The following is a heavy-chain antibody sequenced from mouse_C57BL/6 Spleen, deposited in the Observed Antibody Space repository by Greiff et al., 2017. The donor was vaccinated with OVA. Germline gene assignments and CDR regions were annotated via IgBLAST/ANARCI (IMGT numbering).Heavy chain of an antibody. Sequence: DVHLVESGGGLVQPKGSLTLSCAASGFSFNTYAMNWVRQAPGKGLEWVARIRSKSNNYATYYADSVKDRFTISRDDSESMLYLQMNNLKTEDTAMYYCVRGGGYHGAWFAYWGQGTLVTVSA. V-gene: IGHV10-1*01. CDR2: IRSKSNNYAT. CDR1: GFSFNTYA. D-gene: IGHD5-1-1*01. CDR3: VRGGGYHGAWFAY. J-gene: IGHJ3*01.